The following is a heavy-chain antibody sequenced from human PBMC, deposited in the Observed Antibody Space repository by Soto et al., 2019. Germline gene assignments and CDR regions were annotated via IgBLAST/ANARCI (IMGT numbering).Heavy chain of an antibody. Sequence: GGSLRLSCAASGFTFSSYGMHWVRQAPGKGLEWVAVIWYDGSDKYYADSVKGRFTISRDNSKNTLYLQMNSLRAEDTAVYYCARADDYGDYVGDSYDCWGQGTLVTVS. D-gene: IGHD4-17*01. CDR2: IWYDGSDK. V-gene: IGHV3-33*01. CDR3: ARADDYGDYVGDSYDC. CDR1: GFTFSSYG. J-gene: IGHJ4*02.